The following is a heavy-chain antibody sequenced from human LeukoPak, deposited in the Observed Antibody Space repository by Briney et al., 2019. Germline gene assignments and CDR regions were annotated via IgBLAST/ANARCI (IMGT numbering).Heavy chain of an antibody. J-gene: IGHJ3*02. CDR3: AREVGAVSGAFDI. Sequence: GGTLRLSCAASGFTFSSYGMSWVRQAPGKGLEWVSGINWNGGSTGYADSVKGRFTISRDNAKNSLYLQMNSLRAEDTALYYCAREVGAVSGAFDIWGQGTMVTVSS. CDR2: INWNGGST. D-gene: IGHD3-10*01. V-gene: IGHV3-20*04. CDR1: GFTFSSYG.